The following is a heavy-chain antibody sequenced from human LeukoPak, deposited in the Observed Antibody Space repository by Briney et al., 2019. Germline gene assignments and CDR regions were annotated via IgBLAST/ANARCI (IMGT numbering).Heavy chain of an antibody. CDR1: GASITNSY. Sequence: PSETLSLTCTVSGASITNSYWNWVRQPPGKGLECIGYIYSSGNTNYNPSLKSRVTISLDVSKNQFSLKLTSVTAADTAVYYCANSYDGKIVPFDNWGQGALVAVSS. D-gene: IGHD4-23*01. V-gene: IGHV4-4*09. J-gene: IGHJ4*02. CDR2: IYSSGNT. CDR3: ANSYDGKIVPFDN.